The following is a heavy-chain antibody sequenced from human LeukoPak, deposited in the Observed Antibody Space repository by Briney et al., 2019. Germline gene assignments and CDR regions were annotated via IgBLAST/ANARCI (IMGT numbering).Heavy chain of an antibody. V-gene: IGHV3-21*01. CDR2: ISSSSSYI. J-gene: IGHJ6*02. CDR3: ARKPLKFQKTYGMDV. D-gene: IGHD3-16*01. Sequence: PGGSLRLSCAASGFTFSSYSMNWVRQAPGKGLEWVSSISSSSSYIYYADSVKGRFTISRDNAKNSLYLQMNSLRAEDTAVYYCARKPLKFQKTYGMDVWGQGTTVTVSS. CDR1: GFTFSSYS.